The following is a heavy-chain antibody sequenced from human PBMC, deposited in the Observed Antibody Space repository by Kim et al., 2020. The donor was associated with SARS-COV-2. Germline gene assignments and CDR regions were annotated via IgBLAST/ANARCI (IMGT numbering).Heavy chain of an antibody. V-gene: IGHV3-48*03. Sequence: GGSLRLSCAASGFTFSSYEMNWVRQAPGKGLEWVSYISSSGSTIYYADSVKGRFTISRDNAKNSLYLQMNSLRAEDTAVYYCAREPYRNYYDSSAHSGYFDYWGQGTLVTVSS. CDR2: ISSSGSTI. J-gene: IGHJ4*02. D-gene: IGHD3-22*01. CDR1: GFTFSSYE. CDR3: AREPYRNYYDSSAHSGYFDY.